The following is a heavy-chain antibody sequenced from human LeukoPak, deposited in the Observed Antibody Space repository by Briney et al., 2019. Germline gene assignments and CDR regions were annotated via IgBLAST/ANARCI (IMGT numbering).Heavy chain of an antibody. CDR1: GYSFTGYW. D-gene: IGHD4-17*01. V-gene: IGHV5-51*01. Sequence: GESLKISCKGSGYSFTGYWIGWVRQMPGKGLEWMGIIYPGDSDTRYSPSFQGQVTISADKSISTAYLQWSSLKASDTAMYYCARRDDYGDYEGEGGFDYWGQGTLVTVSS. J-gene: IGHJ4*02. CDR3: ARRDDYGDYEGEGGFDY. CDR2: IYPGDSDT.